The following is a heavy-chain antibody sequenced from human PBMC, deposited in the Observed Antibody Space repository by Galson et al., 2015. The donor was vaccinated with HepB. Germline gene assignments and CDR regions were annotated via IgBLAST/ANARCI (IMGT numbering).Heavy chain of an antibody. CDR1: GGPISDYY. CDR3: ARDPFDSRSYYGMDV. Sequence: QVQLQESGPGLVKPSETLSLTCTVSGGPISDYYMSWIRQAPGKGLEWVSYISSSSSYTNYADSVKGRFTISRDNAKNSLYLQMNSLRAEDTAVYYCARDPFDSRSYYGMDVWGQGTTVTVSS. V-gene: IGHV3-11*05. J-gene: IGHJ6*02. D-gene: IGHD3-9*01. CDR2: ISSSSSYT.